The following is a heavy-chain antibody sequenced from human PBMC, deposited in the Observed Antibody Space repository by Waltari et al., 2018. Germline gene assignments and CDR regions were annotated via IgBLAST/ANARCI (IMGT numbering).Heavy chain of an antibody. D-gene: IGHD3-22*01. CDR2: IYYSGST. CDR3: ARGYYYDSSGYYYRDNYYYYMDV. Sequence: QVQLQESGPGLVKPSQTLSLPCPVSGCSISSGDYYWSWIRQPPGKGLAWIGYIYYSGSTYYNPSLKSRVTISVDTSKNQFSLKLSSVTAADTAVYYCARGYYYDSSGYYYRDNYYYYMDVWGKGTTVTISS. V-gene: IGHV4-30-4*08. J-gene: IGHJ6*03. CDR1: GCSISSGDYY.